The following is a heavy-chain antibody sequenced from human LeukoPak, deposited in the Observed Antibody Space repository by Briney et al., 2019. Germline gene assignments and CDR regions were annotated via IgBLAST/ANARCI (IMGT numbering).Heavy chain of an antibody. CDR3: ARDYNYGSGSYYEENWFDP. V-gene: IGHV1-69*06. J-gene: IGHJ5*02. CDR1: GGTFSSYA. CDR2: IIPIFGTA. D-gene: IGHD3-10*01. Sequence: ASVKVSCKASGGTFSSYAISWVRQAPGQGLEWMGGIIPIFGTANYAQKFQGRVTITADKSTSTAYMELSSLRSEDTAVYYCARDYNYGSGSYYEENWFDPWGQGTLATVSS.